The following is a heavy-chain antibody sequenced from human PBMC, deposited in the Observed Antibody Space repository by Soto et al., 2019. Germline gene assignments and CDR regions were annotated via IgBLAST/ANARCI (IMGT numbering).Heavy chain of an antibody. CDR3: AKKLGGYYLDPFDY. CDR2: ISGSGGST. V-gene: IGHV3-23*01. J-gene: IGHJ4*02. D-gene: IGHD3-22*01. CDR1: GFTFSNYA. Sequence: SGGSLRLSCAASGFTFSNYAMSWVRQAPGKGLEWVSAISGSGGSTYYADSVKGRFTISRDNSKNTLYLQMNSLRAEDTAVYYCAKKLGGYYLDPFDYWGQGTLVTVSS.